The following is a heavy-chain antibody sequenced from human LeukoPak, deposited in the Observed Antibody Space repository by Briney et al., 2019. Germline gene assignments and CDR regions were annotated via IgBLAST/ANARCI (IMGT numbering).Heavy chain of an antibody. CDR1: GFTFSSYA. D-gene: IGHD3-9*01. Sequence: GGSLRLSCAASGFTFSSYAMSWVRQAPGKGLEWVSAISGSGGSTYYADSVKGRFTISRDNSKNTLYLQMSSLRAEDTAVYYCAKGGRYFDWYPFDYWGQGTLVTVSS. V-gene: IGHV3-23*01. CDR2: ISGSGGST. J-gene: IGHJ4*02. CDR3: AKGGRYFDWYPFDY.